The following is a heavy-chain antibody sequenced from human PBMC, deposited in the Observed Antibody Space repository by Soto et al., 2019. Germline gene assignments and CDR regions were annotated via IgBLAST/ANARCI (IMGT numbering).Heavy chain of an antibody. CDR3: ARDDYYGSGSYYTSLYYYGMDV. D-gene: IGHD3-10*01. V-gene: IGHV3-30-3*01. J-gene: IGHJ6*02. CDR2: ISYDGSNK. CDR1: GFTFSSYA. Sequence: GGSLRLSCAASGFTFSSYAMHWVRQAPGKGLEWVAVISYDGSNKYYADSVKGRFTISRDNSKNTLYLQMNSLRAEDTAVYYCARDDYYGSGSYYTSLYYYGMDVWGQGTKVTVSS.